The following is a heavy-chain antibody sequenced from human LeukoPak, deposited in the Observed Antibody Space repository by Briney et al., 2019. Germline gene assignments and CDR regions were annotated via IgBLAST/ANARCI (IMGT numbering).Heavy chain of an antibody. CDR3: ASSYYYDSSGYLAPLDY. J-gene: IGHJ4*02. Sequence: PGGSLRLSCAASGFTVSSNYMSWVRQAPGKGLEWVSVIYSGGSTYYADSVKGRFTISRDNSKNTLYLQMNSLRAEDTAVYYCASSYYYDSSGYLAPLDYWGQGTLVTVSS. D-gene: IGHD3-22*01. CDR1: GFTVSSNY. CDR2: IYSGGST. V-gene: IGHV3-53*01.